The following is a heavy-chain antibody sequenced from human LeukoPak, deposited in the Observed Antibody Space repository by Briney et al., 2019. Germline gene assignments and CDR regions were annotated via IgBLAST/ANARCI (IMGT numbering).Heavy chain of an antibody. Sequence: TGGSLRLSCAASGFTFSSYGMHCVRQAPGKGLEWVAVISYEGRNKYYADSVKGRFTIPRDNSKNTLYLKMNSLRPEDTAVYYCAKEMSIDGYTAYWGQGTLVTVSS. CDR3: AKEMSIDGYTAY. D-gene: IGHD5-24*01. CDR1: GFTFSSYG. V-gene: IGHV3-30*18. CDR2: ISYEGRNK. J-gene: IGHJ4*02.